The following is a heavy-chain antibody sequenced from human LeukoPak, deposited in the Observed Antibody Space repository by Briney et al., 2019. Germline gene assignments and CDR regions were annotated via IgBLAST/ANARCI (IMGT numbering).Heavy chain of an antibody. V-gene: IGHV3-21*01. CDR2: IDTSGSYI. CDR3: ARGRSITLLRGVAMSDGFDI. J-gene: IGHJ3*02. CDR1: GFTFTSYG. D-gene: IGHD3-10*01. Sequence: GGSLRLSCTASGFTFTSYGMNWVRQAPGKGLEWVSFIDTSGSYIYYGDSLKGRVTISRDNAKNSLYLQMNGLRAEDTAVYYCARGRSITLLRGVAMSDGFDIWGQGAMVTVSS.